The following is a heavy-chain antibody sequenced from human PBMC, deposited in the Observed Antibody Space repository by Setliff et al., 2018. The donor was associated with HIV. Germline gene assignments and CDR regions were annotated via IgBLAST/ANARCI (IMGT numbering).Heavy chain of an antibody. D-gene: IGHD4-17*01. CDR3: ARDYGGKGY. Sequence: RASVKVSCKASGYTFTSKHINWVRQATGQGLEWLGWMDPSSAATGYAQKFQGRVTLTRDTSINTAYMELSSLTSDDTAVYYCARDYGGKGYWGQGTLVTVSS. V-gene: IGHV1-8*01. CDR1: GYTFTSKH. J-gene: IGHJ4*02. CDR2: MDPSSAAT.